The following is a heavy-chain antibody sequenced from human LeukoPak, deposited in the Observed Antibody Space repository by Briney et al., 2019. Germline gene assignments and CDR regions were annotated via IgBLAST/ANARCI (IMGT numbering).Heavy chain of an antibody. CDR2: IYTSGST. J-gene: IGHJ4*02. CDR1: GYSISSGYY. CDR3: ASRKLGNDY. D-gene: IGHD7-27*01. Sequence: SETLSLTCTVSGYSISSGYYWGWIRQPPGKGLEWIGRIYTSGSTNYNPSLKSRVTISVDTSKNQFSLKLSSVTAADTAVYYCASRKLGNDYWGQGTLVTVSS. V-gene: IGHV4-38-2*02.